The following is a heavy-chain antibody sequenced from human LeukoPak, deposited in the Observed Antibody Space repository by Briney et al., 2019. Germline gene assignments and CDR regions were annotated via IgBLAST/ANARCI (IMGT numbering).Heavy chain of an antibody. CDR1: GFTFGSYG. Sequence: GGSLRLSCAASGFTFGSYGMHWVRQAPGKGLEWVAFIRYDGSNKYYADSVKGRFTISRDNSKNTLYLQMNSLRAEDTAVYYCAKDIQALDYWGQGTLVTVSS. CDR2: IRYDGSNK. CDR3: AKDIQALDY. V-gene: IGHV3-30*02. J-gene: IGHJ4*02.